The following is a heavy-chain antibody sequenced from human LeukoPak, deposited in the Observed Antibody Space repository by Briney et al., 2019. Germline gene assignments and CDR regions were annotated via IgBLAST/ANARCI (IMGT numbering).Heavy chain of an antibody. V-gene: IGHV1-24*01. CDR1: GYTLTELS. J-gene: IGHJ4*02. CDR2: FDPEDGET. D-gene: IGHD1-26*01. Sequence: ASVKVSCKVSGYTLTELSMHWVRQAPGKGLEWMGGFDPEDGETIYAQKFQGRVTMTEDTSTDTAYMELSSMRSEDTAVYYCATGRSGSYLDYFDYWGQGTLVTVSS. CDR3: ATGRSGSYLDYFDY.